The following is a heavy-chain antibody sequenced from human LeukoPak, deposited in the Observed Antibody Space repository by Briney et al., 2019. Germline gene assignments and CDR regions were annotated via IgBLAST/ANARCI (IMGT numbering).Heavy chain of an antibody. J-gene: IGHJ4*02. CDR1: GFTFSSYW. CDR3: ARDLFFLPGVLWSGFDY. V-gene: IGHV3-7*01. D-gene: IGHD7-27*01. CDR2: IKQDGSEK. Sequence: GGSLRLSCAASGFTFSSYWMSWVRRAPGKGLEWVANIKQDGSEKYYVDSVKGRFTISRGNAKNSLYLQMNSLRAEDTAVYYCARDLFFLPGVLWSGFDYWGQGTLVTVSS.